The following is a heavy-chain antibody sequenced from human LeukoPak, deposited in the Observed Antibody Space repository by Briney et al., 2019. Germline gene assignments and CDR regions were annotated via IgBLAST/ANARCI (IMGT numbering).Heavy chain of an antibody. CDR2: ISYDGSNK. Sequence: GGSLRLSCAASGFTFSSYAMHWVRQAPGKGLEWVAVISYDGSNKYYADSVKGRFTISRDNSKNTLYLQMNSLRAEDTAVYYCARVLGRGPFYCSSTSCYIQSLDYWGQGTLVTVSS. J-gene: IGHJ4*02. CDR3: ARVLGRGPFYCSSTSCYIQSLDY. CDR1: GFTFSSYA. V-gene: IGHV3-30-3*01. D-gene: IGHD2-2*02.